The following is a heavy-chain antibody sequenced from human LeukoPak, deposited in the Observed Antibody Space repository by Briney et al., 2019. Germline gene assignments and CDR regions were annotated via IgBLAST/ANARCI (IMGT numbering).Heavy chain of an antibody. CDR1: GGSFSGYY. CDR2: INLSGST. Sequence: SETLSLTCAVYGGSFSGYYWSWIRQPPGKGLEWIGEINLSGSTNYNPSLKSRVTISVDTSKNQFSLKLSSVTAADTAVYYCARDVRANTYYYGSGSYYNGSPYYFDYWGQGTLVTVSS. V-gene: IGHV4-34*01. CDR3: ARDVRANTYYYGSGSYYNGSPYYFDY. J-gene: IGHJ4*02. D-gene: IGHD3-10*01.